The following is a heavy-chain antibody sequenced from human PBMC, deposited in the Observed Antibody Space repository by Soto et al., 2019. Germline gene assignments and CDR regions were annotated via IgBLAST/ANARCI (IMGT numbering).Heavy chain of an antibody. D-gene: IGHD6-19*01. Sequence: GASVKVSCKASGYTFTSYGISWVRQAPGQGLEWMGWISAYNGNTNYAQKLQGRVTMTTDTSTSTAYMGLRSLRSDDTAVYYCAIELYSSGWSRFDYWGQGTLVTVSS. V-gene: IGHV1-18*04. J-gene: IGHJ4*02. CDR2: ISAYNGNT. CDR3: AIELYSSGWSRFDY. CDR1: GYTFTSYG.